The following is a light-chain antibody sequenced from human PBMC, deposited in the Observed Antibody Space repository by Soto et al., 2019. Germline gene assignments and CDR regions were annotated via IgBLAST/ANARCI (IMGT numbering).Light chain of an antibody. J-gene: IGLJ2*01. CDR3: GTWDSSLSAAV. CDR1: SSNIGNNY. CDR2: ENN. Sequence: QSVLTQPPSVSAAPGQTVTISCSGSSSNIGNNYVSWYQQLPGTAPKLLIYENNKRPSGIPDRISGSKSGTSATLDITGLQTGDEADYYCGTWDSSLSAAVFGGGTKLTVL. V-gene: IGLV1-51*02.